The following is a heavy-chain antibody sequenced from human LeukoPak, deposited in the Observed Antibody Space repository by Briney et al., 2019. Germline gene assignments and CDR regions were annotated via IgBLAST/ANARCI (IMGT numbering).Heavy chain of an antibody. V-gene: IGHV1-24*01. CDR3: ARVPDIVVVPAAMQMGWFDP. J-gene: IGHJ5*02. D-gene: IGHD2-2*01. CDR2: FDPEDGET. CDR1: GHSLSELS. Sequence: GASVKVSCKASGHSLSELSTHWVRQAPGKGLEWMGGFDPEDGETIYAQKFQGRVTMTEDTSTGTAYMELRGLRSEDTAVYYCARVPDIVVVPAAMQMGWFDPWGQGTLVTVSS.